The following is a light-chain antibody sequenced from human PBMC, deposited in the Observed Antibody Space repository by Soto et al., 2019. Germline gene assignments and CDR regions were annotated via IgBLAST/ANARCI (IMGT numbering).Light chain of an antibody. V-gene: IGKV3-11*01. J-gene: IGKJ5*01. CDR1: QSVSRY. Sequence: TVLTQSPATLSLSPGERATLSCRASQSVSRYLAWYQQKPGRAPRLLIYDASNRATGIQARFSGSGSGTDFTLTITSLEPEDFAVYYCMQRSNWPITVGQGTRLEIK. CDR3: MQRSNWPIT. CDR2: DAS.